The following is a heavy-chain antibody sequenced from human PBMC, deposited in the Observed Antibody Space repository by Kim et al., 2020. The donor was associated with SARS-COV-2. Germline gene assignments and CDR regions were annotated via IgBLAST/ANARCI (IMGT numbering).Heavy chain of an antibody. D-gene: IGHD2-2*02. CDR2: ISSSGSTI. CDR1: GFTFSSYE. Sequence: GGSLRLSCAASGFTFSSYEMNWVRQAPGKGLEWVSYISSSGSTIYYADSVKGRFTISRDNAKNSLYLQMNSLRAEDTAVYYCARVFPQYCSSTSCYRVLRYYYYYMDVWGKGTTVTVSS. J-gene: IGHJ6*03. CDR3: ARVFPQYCSSTSCYRVLRYYYYYMDV. V-gene: IGHV3-48*03.